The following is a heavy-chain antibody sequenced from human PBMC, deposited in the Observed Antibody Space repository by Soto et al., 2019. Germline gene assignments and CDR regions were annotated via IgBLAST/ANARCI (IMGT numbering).Heavy chain of an antibody. CDR2: ISNNGGST. CDR1: GFTFTSYA. Sequence: GGSLRLSCSGSGFTFTSYAMHWVRQAPEKGLEYVSAISNNGGSTYYADSVKGRFTISRDNPKNTLYLLMSSLRAEDTAVYYCVKDRDRSSWYFYPFDLWGRGTLVTVSS. V-gene: IGHV3-64D*08. CDR3: VKDRDRSSWYFYPFDL. J-gene: IGHJ2*01. D-gene: IGHD6-13*01.